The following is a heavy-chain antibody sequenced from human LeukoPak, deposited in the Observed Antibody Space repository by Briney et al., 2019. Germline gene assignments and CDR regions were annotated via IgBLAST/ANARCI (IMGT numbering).Heavy chain of an antibody. Sequence: PGGSLRLSCVASGFTFSSYEMHWVRQAPGKGLEWVSYISRSGSTIYYADSVKGRITISRDNARNSLYLQMNSLRAEDTAVYYCLPLLSRPYVEDGFDIWGQGTMVTVSS. D-gene: IGHD2/OR15-2a*01. CDR2: ISRSGSTI. CDR3: LPLLSRPYVEDGFDI. J-gene: IGHJ3*02. V-gene: IGHV3-48*03. CDR1: GFTFSSYE.